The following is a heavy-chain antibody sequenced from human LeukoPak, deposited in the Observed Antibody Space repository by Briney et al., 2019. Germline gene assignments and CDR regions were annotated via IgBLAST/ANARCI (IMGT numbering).Heavy chain of an antibody. D-gene: IGHD6-13*01. Sequence: GGSLRLSCAASGFTFSSYAMHWVRQAPGKGLEWVAVISYDGSNKYYADSVKGRFTISRDNSKNTLYLQMNSLRAEDTAVYYCARYPSAAADPYYFDYWGQGTLVTVSS. CDR3: ARYPSAAADPYYFDY. V-gene: IGHV3-30*01. CDR2: ISYDGSNK. CDR1: GFTFSSYA. J-gene: IGHJ4*02.